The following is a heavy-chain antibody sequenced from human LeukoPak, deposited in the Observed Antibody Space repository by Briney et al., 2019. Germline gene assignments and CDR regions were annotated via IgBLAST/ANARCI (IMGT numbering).Heavy chain of an antibody. J-gene: IGHJ4*02. CDR2: IYYSGST. Sequence: SETLSLTCTVSGGSISSYYWSWIRQPPGKGLEWIGYIYYSGSTNYNPSLKSRVTISVDTSKNQFSLKLSSVTAADTAVYYCARRRIAVAGIVFDYWGQGTLVTVSS. CDR3: ARRRIAVAGIVFDY. CDR1: GGSISSYY. D-gene: IGHD6-19*01. V-gene: IGHV4-59*08.